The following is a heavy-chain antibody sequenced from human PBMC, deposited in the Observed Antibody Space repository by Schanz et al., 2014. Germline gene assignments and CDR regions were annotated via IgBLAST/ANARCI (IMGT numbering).Heavy chain of an antibody. J-gene: IGHJ5*01. CDR2: ISIRGGNT. Sequence: QVQLVESGGGLVKPGGSLRLSCTASGFTFSDYYMTWIRQAPGKGLEWVSSISIRGGNTYYTDSVKGRFTISRDNAKNSVYLQMHSLRAEDTALYYCARDRDAGGYDSWGQGTLVTVSS. D-gene: IGHD2-8*02. CDR3: ARDRDAGGYDS. V-gene: IGHV3-11*04. CDR1: GFTFSDYY.